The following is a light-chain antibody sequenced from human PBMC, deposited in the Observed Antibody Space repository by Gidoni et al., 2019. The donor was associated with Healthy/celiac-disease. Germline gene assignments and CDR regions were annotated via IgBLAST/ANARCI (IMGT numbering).Light chain of an antibody. CDR1: SSNIGSNT. V-gene: IGLV1-44*01. CDR3: AAWDDSLNGPNVV. CDR2: SNN. J-gene: IGLJ2*01. Sequence: QPVLTQPPSPSGTPGQRCTISCSGSSSNIGSNTVNGDQQLPGTAPKLLIYSNNQRPSGVPDRFSGAKSGTSASLAISGLQSEDEADYYCAAWDDSLNGPNVVFGGGTKLTVL.